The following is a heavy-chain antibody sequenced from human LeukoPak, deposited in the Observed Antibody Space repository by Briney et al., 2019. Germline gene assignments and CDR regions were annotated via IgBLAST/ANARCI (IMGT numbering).Heavy chain of an antibody. CDR3: ASQGDCSSTSCIYYFDY. D-gene: IGHD2-2*01. CDR2: INHSGST. Sequence: SETLSLTCAVYGGSFSGYYWSWIRQPPGKGLEWIGEINHSGSTNYNPSLKSRVTISVDTSKNQFSLKLSSVTAADTAVYYCASQGDCSSTSCIYYFDYWGQGTLVTVSS. CDR1: GGSFSGYY. V-gene: IGHV4-34*01. J-gene: IGHJ4*02.